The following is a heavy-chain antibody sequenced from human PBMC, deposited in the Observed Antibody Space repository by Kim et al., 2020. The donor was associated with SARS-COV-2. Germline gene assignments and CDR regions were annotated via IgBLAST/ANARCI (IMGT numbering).Heavy chain of an antibody. V-gene: IGHV5-10-1*01. D-gene: IGHD3-3*01. J-gene: IGHJ4*02. CDR3: ARHEIFGVVIDY. Sequence: NYSPSFQGHGTISADKSISTAYLQWSSLKASDTAMYYCARHEIFGVVIDYWGQGTLVTVSS.